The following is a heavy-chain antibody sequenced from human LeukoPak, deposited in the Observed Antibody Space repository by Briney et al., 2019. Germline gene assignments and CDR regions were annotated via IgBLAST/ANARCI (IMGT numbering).Heavy chain of an antibody. CDR3: ARDILRNYFDY. J-gene: IGHJ4*02. V-gene: IGHV4-61*01. D-gene: IGHD3-9*01. Sequence: SETLSLTCTVSGGSVSSGSYYWSWIRQPPGTGLKWIGYIYYSGSTNYNPSLKSRVTISVDTSKNQFSLKLSSVTAADTAVYYCARDILRNYFDYWGQGTLVTVSS. CDR1: GGSVSSGSYY. CDR2: IYYSGST.